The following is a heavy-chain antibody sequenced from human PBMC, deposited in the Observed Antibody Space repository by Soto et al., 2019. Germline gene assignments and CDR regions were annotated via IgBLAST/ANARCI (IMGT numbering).Heavy chain of an antibody. CDR1: GYSVATSG. CDR3: ARAGQYYDSSGYAT. Sequence: QVKLVQSGTEVKKPGASMKVSCKASGYSVATSGISWVRHAPGQGLEWVGWISVYNDNTNYDQKFQDRVTMTTDTSTSTAYLELRNLTSDDTAVYYCARAGQYYDSSGYATWGQGTLVTVSS. J-gene: IGHJ5*02. D-gene: IGHD3-22*01. V-gene: IGHV1-18*01. CDR2: ISVYNDNT.